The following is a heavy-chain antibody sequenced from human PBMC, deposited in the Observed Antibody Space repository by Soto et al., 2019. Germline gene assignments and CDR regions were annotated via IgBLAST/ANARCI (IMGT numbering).Heavy chain of an antibody. V-gene: IGHV1-18*01. CDR3: AREKGENPYTWGWFAP. CDR1: GYTFTSYG. Sequence: QVQLVQSGAEVKKPGASVKVSCKASGYTFTSYGLTWVRQAPGQVLEWMGWISAYNGNTNYAQKLQGRVTMTTDTSTSTAYMELRSLRSDDTAVYYCAREKGENPYTWGWFAPWGQGTLVTVS. CDR2: ISAYNGNT. D-gene: IGHD3-16*01. J-gene: IGHJ5*02.